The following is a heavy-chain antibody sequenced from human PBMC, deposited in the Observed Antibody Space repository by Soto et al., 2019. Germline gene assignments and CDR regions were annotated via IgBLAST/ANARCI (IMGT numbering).Heavy chain of an antibody. CDR3: ARVDPWGPYCGGDCYPRWFDP. V-gene: IGHV4-30-2*01. J-gene: IGHJ5*02. D-gene: IGHD2-21*02. CDR1: GGSISSGGYS. Sequence: QLQLQESGSGLVKPSQTLSLTCAVYGGSISSGGYSWSWIRQPPGKGLEWIGYIYHSGSTYYNPSLKSRVTISVDRSKNQSSLELSSVTAADTAVYYCARVDPWGPYCGGDCYPRWFDPWGQGTLVTVSS. CDR2: IYHSGST.